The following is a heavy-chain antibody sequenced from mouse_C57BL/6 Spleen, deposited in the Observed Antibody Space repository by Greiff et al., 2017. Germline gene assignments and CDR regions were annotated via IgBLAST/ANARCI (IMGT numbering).Heavy chain of an antibody. CDR2: IYPGSGST. D-gene: IGHD2-10*01. J-gene: IGHJ2*01. CDR3: ARTSYYGNYGLDY. V-gene: IGHV1-55*01. CDR1: GYTFTSYW. Sequence: QVQLKQPGAELVKPGASVKMSCKASGYTFTSYWITWVKQRPGQGLEWIGDIYPGSGSTNYNEKFKSKATLTVDTSSSTAYMQLSSLTSEDSAVYYCARTSYYGNYGLDYWGQGTTLTVSS.